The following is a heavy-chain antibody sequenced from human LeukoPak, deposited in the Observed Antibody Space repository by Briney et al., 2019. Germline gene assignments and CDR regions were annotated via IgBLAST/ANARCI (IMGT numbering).Heavy chain of an antibody. J-gene: IGHJ4*02. CDR1: GGSVSSGSYY. V-gene: IGHV4-61*01. D-gene: IGHD3-3*01. CDR3: ARVAIEGYDFWSGYGVIDY. CDR2: IYYSGST. Sequence: SETLSLTCTVSGGSVSSGSYYWSWIRQPPGKGLEWIGYIYYSGSTNYNPSLKSRVTISVDTSKNQFSLKLSSVTAADTAVYYCARVAIEGYDFWSGYGVIDYWGQGTLVTVSS.